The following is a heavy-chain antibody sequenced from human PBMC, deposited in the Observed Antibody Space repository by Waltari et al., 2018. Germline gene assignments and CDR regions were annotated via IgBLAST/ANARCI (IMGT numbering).Heavy chain of an antibody. CDR3: AIGLDSSGWFGADAFDI. V-gene: IGHV4-34*02. D-gene: IGHD6-19*01. Sequence: QVQLQQRGAGLLKPSETPSLTCDVDTGRIRSFSSYRWTWIRPSPGQGREWIGQINHSGEGNYSPSLKSLLSISVATPKNQFSLTLGSVTAADTAVYYCAIGLDSSGWFGADAFDIWGQGTMVTVTS. J-gene: IGHJ3*02. CDR1: TGRIRSFSSYR. CDR2: INHSGEG.